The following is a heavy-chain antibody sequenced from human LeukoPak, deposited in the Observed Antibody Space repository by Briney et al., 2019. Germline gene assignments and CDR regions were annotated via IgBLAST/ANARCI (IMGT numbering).Heavy chain of an antibody. CDR2: FDPEDGET. J-gene: IGHJ6*02. CDR1: GYTLTELS. CDR3: ATDGTRYYDFWSGYLGTSGMDV. Sequence: GASVTVSCKVSGYTLTELSMHWVRQAPGKGLEWMGGFDPEDGETIYAQKFQGRVTMTEDTSTDTAYMELSSLRSEDTAVYYCATDGTRYYDFWSGYLGTSGMDVWGQGTTVTVSS. V-gene: IGHV1-24*01. D-gene: IGHD3-3*01.